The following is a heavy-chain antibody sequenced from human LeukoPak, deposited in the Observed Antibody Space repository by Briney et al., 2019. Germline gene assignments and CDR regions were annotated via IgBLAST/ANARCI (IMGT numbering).Heavy chain of an antibody. J-gene: IGHJ4*02. Sequence: PGRSLRLSCAASGFTFSSYAMHWVRQAPGKGLEWVAVISYDGSNKYYADSVKGRFTISRDNSKDTLYLQMNSPRAEDTAVYYCARPIQSSGGFDYWGQGTLVTVSS. CDR1: GFTFSSYA. CDR2: ISYDGSNK. D-gene: IGHD2-21*01. V-gene: IGHV3-30-3*01. CDR3: ARPIQSSGGFDY.